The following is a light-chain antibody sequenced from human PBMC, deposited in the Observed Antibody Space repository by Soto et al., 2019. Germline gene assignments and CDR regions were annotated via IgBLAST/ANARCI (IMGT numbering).Light chain of an antibody. Sequence: DIQMPQSPSSLSASVGDRVTITCQASQDISSYLNWYQHKPGKAPKLLIYDASILETGVPPRFSGSGSGTHFTFTISGLQPEDVAAYYCQYCDYLPIFGPGTTVDFK. V-gene: IGKV1-33*01. J-gene: IGKJ3*01. CDR1: QDISSY. CDR3: QYCDYLPI. CDR2: DAS.